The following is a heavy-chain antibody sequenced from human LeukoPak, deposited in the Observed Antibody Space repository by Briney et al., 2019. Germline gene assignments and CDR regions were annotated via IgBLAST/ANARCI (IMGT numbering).Heavy chain of an antibody. CDR2: IISKTDGGTT. D-gene: IGHD2-21*02. CDR1: GFTFSYVW. CDR3: ARVQGYCGGDCYPFDY. V-gene: IGHV3-15*01. Sequence: GGSLRLSCAASGFTFSYVWMSWVRQAPGKGLEWVGRIISKTDGGTTDYAAPVKGRFTISRDDSKNTLYLQMNSLETEDTAVYYCARVQGYCGGDCYPFDYWGQGTLVTVSS. J-gene: IGHJ4*02.